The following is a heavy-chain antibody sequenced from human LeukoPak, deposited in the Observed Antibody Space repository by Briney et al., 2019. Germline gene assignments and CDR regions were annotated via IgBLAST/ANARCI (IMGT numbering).Heavy chain of an antibody. CDR3: AKGPGLYALYGWFDP. CDR2: ISGSGGST. J-gene: IGHJ5*02. D-gene: IGHD3-16*02. CDR1: GFTFANYA. V-gene: IGHV3-23*01. Sequence: GGSLRLSCAASGFTFANYAMTWVRQAPGKGLEWVSAISGSGGSTYYADSVKGRFTISRDNSKNTLYLQMNSLRAEDTAVYYCAKGPGLYALYGWFDPWGQGTLVTVSS.